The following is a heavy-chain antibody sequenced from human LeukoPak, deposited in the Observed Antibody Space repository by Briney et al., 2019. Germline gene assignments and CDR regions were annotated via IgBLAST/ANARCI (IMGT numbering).Heavy chain of an antibody. J-gene: IGHJ3*02. V-gene: IGHV4-59*08. CDR3: ARHVTISGPYDASDI. CDR2: IYYSGGT. D-gene: IGHD6-25*01. Sequence: SETLSLTCTVSGDSISSYYWSWIRQPPGKGLEWIGYIYYSGGTDYNPSLKSRVTISVETSKNQFSLKLRSVTAADTAVYYCARHVTISGPYDASDIWGQGTMVTVSP. CDR1: GDSISSYY.